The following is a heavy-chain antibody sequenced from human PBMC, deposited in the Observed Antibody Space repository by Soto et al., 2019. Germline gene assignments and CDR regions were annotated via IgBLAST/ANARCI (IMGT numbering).Heavy chain of an antibody. CDR1: GFTFSSYG. D-gene: IGHD3-16*01. V-gene: IGHV3-30*18. CDR3: AKSLCASGIMSY. CDR2: ISYDGSNK. Sequence: PGGTLRLSCAASGFTFSSYGLHWVRQAQGKGLEWVAVISYDGSNKYYADSVKGRFTISRDNSKNTLYLQMNSLRAEDTAVYYWAKSLCASGIMSYWGQGTLVTVSS. J-gene: IGHJ4*02.